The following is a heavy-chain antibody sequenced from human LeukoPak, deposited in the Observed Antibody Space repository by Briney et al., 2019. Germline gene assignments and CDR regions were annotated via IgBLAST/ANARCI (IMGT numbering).Heavy chain of an antibody. CDR2: ISGRGGST. Sequence: PGASLRLSCSASVFTFDTYAITSVRQAPGRGLEWDAGISGRGGSTYYAASVNDLFTIYINNSKNTLDLQLNGLRAEDSAVYYCAKGDYISATYYGMDVWGQGTTVTVSS. CDR3: AKGDYISATYYGMDV. V-gene: IGHV3-23*01. CDR1: VFTFDTYA. J-gene: IGHJ6*02. D-gene: IGHD3-10*01.